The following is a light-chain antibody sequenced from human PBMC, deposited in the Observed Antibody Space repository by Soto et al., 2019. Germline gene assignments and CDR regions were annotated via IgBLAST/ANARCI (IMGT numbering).Light chain of an antibody. CDR3: QQSYSTPLA. CDR1: QSISSY. Sequence: DIQMTQSPSSLSASVGDRVTITCRASQSISSYLNWYQQKPGQAPKLLIYAASSLQSGVPSRFSGSGSGTDFTLTISSLQPEDFATDYCQQSYSTPLACGGGTKVEIK. CDR2: AAS. J-gene: IGKJ4*01. V-gene: IGKV1-39*01.